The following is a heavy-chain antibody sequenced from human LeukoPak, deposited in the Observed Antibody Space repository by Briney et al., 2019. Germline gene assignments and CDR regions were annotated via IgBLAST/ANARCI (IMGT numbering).Heavy chain of an antibody. CDR1: GGSISSSSYY. D-gene: IGHD3-3*01. Sequence: SETLSLTCTVSGGSISSSSYYWGWIRQPPGKGLEWIGYIYYSGSTNYNPSLKSRVTISVDTSKNQFSLKLSSVTAADTAVYYCARLPAYYDFWSGAQGYYYGMDVWGQGTTVTVSS. CDR2: IYYSGST. J-gene: IGHJ6*02. V-gene: IGHV4-61*05. CDR3: ARLPAYYDFWSGAQGYYYGMDV.